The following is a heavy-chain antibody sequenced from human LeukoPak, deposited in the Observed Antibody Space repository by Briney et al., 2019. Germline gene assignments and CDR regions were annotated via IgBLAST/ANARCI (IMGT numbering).Heavy chain of an antibody. CDR2: IYYSGST. CDR3: ARTANFGVVISEFDY. CDR1: GGSISSSSYY. J-gene: IGHJ4*02. V-gene: IGHV4-39*07. Sequence: TSETLSLTCTVSGGSISSSSYYWGWIRQPPGKGLEWIGSIYYSGSTYYNPSLKSRVTISVDTSKNQFSLKLSSVTAADTAVYYCARTANFGVVISEFDYWGQGTLVTVSS. D-gene: IGHD3-3*01.